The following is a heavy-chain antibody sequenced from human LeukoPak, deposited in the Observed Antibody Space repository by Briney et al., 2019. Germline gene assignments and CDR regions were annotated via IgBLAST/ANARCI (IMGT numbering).Heavy chain of an antibody. CDR3: ARSRAFNSGAFDP. V-gene: IGHV4-61*01. D-gene: IGHD1-26*01. CDR1: GASVSSASY. CDR2: IYNGVNT. J-gene: IGHJ5*02. Sequence: RSSDTLSLTCTVSGASVSSASYWSWIRQPPGKGVEWIAHIYNGVNTNYNPSLKSRVTISVDTSKNQFSLRLNSVTAADTAVYYCARSRAFNSGAFDPWGQGTLVTVSS.